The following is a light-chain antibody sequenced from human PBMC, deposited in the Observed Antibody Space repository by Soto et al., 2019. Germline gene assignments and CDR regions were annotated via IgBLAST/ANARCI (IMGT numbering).Light chain of an antibody. J-gene: IGLJ1*01. V-gene: IGLV2-14*03. CDR3: TSYTPSSTYV. Sequence: QSALTQPASVSGSPGQSITIFCTGTSSDVGSYNYVSWYQQHPGRAPKLMIYDVSSRPSGVSNRFSGSKSGSTASLTISGLQAEDEADYFCTSYTPSSTYVFGTGTKLTVL. CDR2: DVS. CDR1: SSDVGSYNY.